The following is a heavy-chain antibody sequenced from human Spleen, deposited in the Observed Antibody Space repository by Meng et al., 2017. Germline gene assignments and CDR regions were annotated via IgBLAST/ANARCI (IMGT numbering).Heavy chain of an antibody. CDR3: ARSMSNDDGSGSYYSRQNDY. CDR1: GGSISSNSYY. D-gene: IGHD3-10*01. J-gene: IGHJ4*01. CDR2: IQASGTT. Sequence: SETLSLTCTVSGGSISSNSYYWSWIRQPAGKGLEWIGRIQASGTTDYNPSLKSRVTISVDTSKNQFSLKLSSVTAADTAVYYCARSMSNDDGSGSYYSRQNDYRGHGTLVTVSS. V-gene: IGHV4-61*02.